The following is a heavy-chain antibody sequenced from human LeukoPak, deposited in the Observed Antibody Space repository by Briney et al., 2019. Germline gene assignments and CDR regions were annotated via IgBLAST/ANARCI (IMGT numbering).Heavy chain of an antibody. CDR1: GFTFSSYG. CDR2: IRFDGNNK. D-gene: IGHD3-9*01. Sequence: PGGSLRLSCAASGFTFSSYGMHWVRQAPGKGLEWVAFIRFDGNNKYYADSVKGRFTISRDNSKNTLYLQMNSLRAEDTAVYSCAKDSRYFDYTHYFDYWGQGTLVTVSS. J-gene: IGHJ4*02. V-gene: IGHV3-30*02. CDR3: AKDSRYFDYTHYFDY.